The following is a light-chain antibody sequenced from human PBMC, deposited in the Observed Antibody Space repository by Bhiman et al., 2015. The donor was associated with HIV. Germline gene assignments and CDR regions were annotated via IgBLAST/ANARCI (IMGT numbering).Light chain of an antibody. CDR3: AAWDDSLSGPWV. J-gene: IGLJ3*02. CDR1: SSNIGNNF. V-gene: IGLV1-51*02. CDR2: END. Sequence: QSVLTQPPSVSAAPGQKVTISCSGTSSNIGNNFVSWYQRLPGTAPKLLIFENDKRPSGIPDRFSGSKSGTSASLAISGLRSEDEADYYCAAWDDSLSGPWVFGGGTKLTVL.